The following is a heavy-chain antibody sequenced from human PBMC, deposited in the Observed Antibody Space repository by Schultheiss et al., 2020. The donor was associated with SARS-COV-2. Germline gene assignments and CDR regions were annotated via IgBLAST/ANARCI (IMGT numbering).Heavy chain of an antibody. CDR3: ARIVSDSSGYYYPFDP. V-gene: IGHV2-5*02. Sequence: SGPTLVKPTQTLTLTCTFSGFSLSTSGVGVGWIRQPPGKALEWLALIYWDDDKRYSPSLKSRLTITKDTSKNQVVLTMTNMDPVDTATYYCARIVSDSSGYYYPFDPWGQGTLVTVSS. D-gene: IGHD3-22*01. CDR2: IYWDDDK. J-gene: IGHJ5*02. CDR1: GFSLSTSGVG.